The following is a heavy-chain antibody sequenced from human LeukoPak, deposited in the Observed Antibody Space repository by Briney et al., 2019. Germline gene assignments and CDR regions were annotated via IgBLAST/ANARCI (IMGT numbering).Heavy chain of an antibody. V-gene: IGHV3-30*10. CDR3: ARDPVGGIPDYLDL. CDR1: RVDLNDHA. D-gene: IGHD3-10*01. J-gene: IGHJ4*02. CDR2: IAYNGNPT. Sequence: AGRSLRLSYAPSRVDLNDHAMHCVPDPPAEGGEGGLGIAYNGNPTIYTDCVKGRFTISRDNSKNTLFLQMDSLTTEDTAVYYCARDPVGGIPDYLDLWGQGTLVTVSS.